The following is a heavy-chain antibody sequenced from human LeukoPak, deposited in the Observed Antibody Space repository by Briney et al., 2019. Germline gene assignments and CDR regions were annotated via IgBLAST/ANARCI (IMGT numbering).Heavy chain of an antibody. D-gene: IGHD6-19*01. CDR2: ISYDGSNE. CDR3: ARSPVAGTHHFDY. Sequence: GSLRLSCAASGFTFSSYAMHWVRQAPGKGLEWVAVISYDGSNEYYADSVKGRFTLSRDNSKNTLYLQMNSLRAEDTAVYYCARSPVAGTHHFDYWGQGTLVTVSS. J-gene: IGHJ4*02. CDR1: GFTFSSYA. V-gene: IGHV3-30*04.